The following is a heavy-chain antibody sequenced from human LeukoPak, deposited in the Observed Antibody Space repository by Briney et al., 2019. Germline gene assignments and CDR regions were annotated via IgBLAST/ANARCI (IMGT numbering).Heavy chain of an antibody. J-gene: IGHJ4*02. D-gene: IGHD6-13*01. CDR3: AKGPGYSSSWDN. V-gene: IGHV3-9*01. CDR1: GFTFDDYA. Sequence: LAGGSLRLSCAASGFTFDDYAMHWVRQAPGKGLEWVSGISWNSGSIGCADSVKGRFTISRDNAKNSLYLQMNSLRAEDTALYYCAKGPGYSSSWDNWGQGTLVTASS. CDR2: ISWNSGSI.